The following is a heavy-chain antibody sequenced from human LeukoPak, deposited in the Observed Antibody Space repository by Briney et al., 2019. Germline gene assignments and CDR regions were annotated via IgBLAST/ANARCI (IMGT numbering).Heavy chain of an antibody. V-gene: IGHV4-59*08. D-gene: IGHD1-14*01. CDR1: GGSISSYY. J-gene: IGHJ4*02. CDR2: IYYSGST. Sequence: PSETLSLTCTVSGGSISSYYWSWIRQPPGKGLEWIGYIYYSGSTNYNPSLKSRVHISPDTSKNHFSLKLSSVTAADTAVYYCARARRDVAEAMDWGQGTLVTVSS. CDR3: ARARRDVAEAMD.